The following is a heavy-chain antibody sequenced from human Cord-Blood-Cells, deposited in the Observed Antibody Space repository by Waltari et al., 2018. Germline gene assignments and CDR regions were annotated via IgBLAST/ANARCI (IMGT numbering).Heavy chain of an antibody. J-gene: IGHJ4*02. CDR2: IYYSGST. CDR3: ARPIYGSVYPFDY. CDR1: CGSISSSSYY. Sequence: QPQLRESGPGLVRSSESLSLTWTVSCGSISSSSYYWGWIRQPPGKGLEWIGSIYYSGSTYYQPSPKSRVTISEDTPKNHFSLKLSSGTAADTAVYYCARPIYGSVYPFDYWGQGTLVTVSS. V-gene: IGHV4-39*02. D-gene: IGHD3-10*01.